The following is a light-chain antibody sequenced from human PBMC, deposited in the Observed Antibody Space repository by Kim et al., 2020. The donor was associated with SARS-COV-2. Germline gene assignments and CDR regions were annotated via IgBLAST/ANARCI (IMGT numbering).Light chain of an antibody. CDR3: KQYDNLPYT. V-gene: IGKV1-33*01. J-gene: IGKJ2*01. Sequence: SASVGDRVTITCQASQDISNYLNWYQQKPGKAPKLLIYDASNLETGVPSRFSGSRSGTDFTFTISSLQPEDIATYYCKQYDNLPYTFGQGTKLEI. CDR1: QDISNY. CDR2: DAS.